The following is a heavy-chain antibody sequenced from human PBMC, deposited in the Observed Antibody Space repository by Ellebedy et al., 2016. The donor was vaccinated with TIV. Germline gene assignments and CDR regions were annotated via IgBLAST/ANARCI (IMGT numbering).Heavy chain of an antibody. D-gene: IGHD4-17*01. CDR1: GYTFTGYS. Sequence: AASVKVSCKAFGYTFTGYSINWVRQAPGQGLECMGWINTNTGNPTYAQGFTGRFVFSLDTSVNTAYLQISSLKAEDTAVYYCARVVTTVTDYWGQGTLVTVSS. CDR3: ARVVTTVTDY. CDR2: INTNTGNP. J-gene: IGHJ4*02. V-gene: IGHV7-4-1*02.